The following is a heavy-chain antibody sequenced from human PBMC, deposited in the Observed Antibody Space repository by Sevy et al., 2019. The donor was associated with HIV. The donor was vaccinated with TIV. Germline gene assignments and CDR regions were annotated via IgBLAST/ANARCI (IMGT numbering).Heavy chain of an antibody. CDR2: ISSSSSTI. CDR3: AREDSRITFGGVIVRGAFDI. V-gene: IGHV3-48*02. Sequence: GGSLRLSCAASGFTFSSYSMNWVRQAPGKGLEWVSYISSSSSTIYYADSLKGRFTISRDNAKNSLYLQMNSLRDEDTAVYYCAREDSRITFGGVIVRGAFDIWGQGTMVTVSS. J-gene: IGHJ3*02. CDR1: GFTFSSYS. D-gene: IGHD3-16*02.